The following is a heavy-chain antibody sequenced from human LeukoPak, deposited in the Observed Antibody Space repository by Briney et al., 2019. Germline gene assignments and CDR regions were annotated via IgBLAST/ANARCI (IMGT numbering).Heavy chain of an antibody. CDR1: GYTFTCYW. D-gene: IGHD2-2*01. J-gene: IGHJ5*02. V-gene: IGHV5-51*01. CDR3: ARHYCSTTSCSNWFDP. CDR2: IYPGDSDT. Sequence: GESLKISCKGSGYTFTCYWIAWVRQMPGQGVGWMGIIYPGDSDTRYSPSFEGQVTISADKSISTAYLQWSSLKASDTAMYYCARHYCSTTSCSNWFDPWGQGTLVTVSS.